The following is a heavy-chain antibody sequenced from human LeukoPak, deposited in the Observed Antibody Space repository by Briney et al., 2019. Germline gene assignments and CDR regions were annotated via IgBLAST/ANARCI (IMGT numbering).Heavy chain of an antibody. CDR2: ISSSGSTI. J-gene: IGHJ3*01. CDR3: ARDRADSSGYYFGSL. V-gene: IGHV3-48*03. Sequence: GGSLRLSCAVSGFTFSSYEMDWVRQAPGKGLEWVSYISSSGSTIYYADSVKGRFTISRDNAKKSLYLQMNSLRAEDTAVYYCARDRADSSGYYFGSLWGQGTMVTVSS. CDR1: GFTFSSYE. D-gene: IGHD3-22*01.